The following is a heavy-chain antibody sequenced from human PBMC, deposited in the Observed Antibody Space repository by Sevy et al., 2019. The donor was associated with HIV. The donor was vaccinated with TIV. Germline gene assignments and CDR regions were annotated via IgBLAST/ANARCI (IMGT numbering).Heavy chain of an antibody. V-gene: IGHV3-48*01. CDR1: GFTFSSYS. D-gene: IGHD2-2*01. CDR2: ISSSSTI. CDR3: ARAEKEGCSSTSCYYSYYYYYMDV. Sequence: GGSLRLSCAASGFTFSSYSMNWVRQAPGKGLEWVSYISSSSTIYYADSVKGRFTISRDNAKNSLYLQMNSLRAEDTAVYYCARAEKEGCSSTSCYYSYYYYYMDVWGKGTTVTVSS. J-gene: IGHJ6*03.